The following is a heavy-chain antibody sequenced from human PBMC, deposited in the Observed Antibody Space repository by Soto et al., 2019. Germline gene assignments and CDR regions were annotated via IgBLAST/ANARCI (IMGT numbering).Heavy chain of an antibody. J-gene: IGHJ4*02. CDR1: GFTFNNFW. D-gene: IGHD3-22*01. CDR3: VRYLYYGDY. CDR2: INRDGSER. V-gene: IGHV3-7*01. Sequence: EVQLVESGGGLVQPGGSLTVSCAASGFTFNNFWMSWVRQAPGKGLEWVANINRDGSERYYVDSLKGRFTISRDNAKNSLYLQMNSLRAEDTAIYYCVRYLYYGDYWGQGTLVTVSS.